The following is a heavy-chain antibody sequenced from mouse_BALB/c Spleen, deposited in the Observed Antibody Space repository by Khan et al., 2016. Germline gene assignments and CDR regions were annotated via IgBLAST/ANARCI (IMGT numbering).Heavy chain of an antibody. J-gene: IGHJ1*01. CDR2: IFPGTGPT. Sequence: QMQLQQPGAELVKPGASVKLSCKTSGYTFTSYWLQWVKQRPGQGLGWIGEIFPGTGPTYYNEKFKGKATLTIDTSSSTAYMQLSSLTSEDSAVYFCARGRNWYFDVWGAGTTVTVSS. CDR3: ARGRNWYFDV. CDR1: GYTFTSYW. V-gene: IGHV1S132*01.